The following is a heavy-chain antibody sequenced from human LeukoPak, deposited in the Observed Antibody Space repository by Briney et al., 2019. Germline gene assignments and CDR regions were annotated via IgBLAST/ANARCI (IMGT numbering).Heavy chain of an antibody. J-gene: IGHJ4*02. V-gene: IGHV3-20*04. CDR3: ARGFCPNGVCYLFDC. D-gene: IGHD2-8*01. CDR2: INWSGGTT. Sequence: PGGAPILFCAAAGGTFDDDAMSWCRQVPAGGREWGSGINWSGGTTRYEDSVKGRFTISRDNAKNSLYLKMNSLRVEDTALYSCARGFCPNGVCYLFDCWGQGTLVTVSS. CDR1: GGTFDDDA.